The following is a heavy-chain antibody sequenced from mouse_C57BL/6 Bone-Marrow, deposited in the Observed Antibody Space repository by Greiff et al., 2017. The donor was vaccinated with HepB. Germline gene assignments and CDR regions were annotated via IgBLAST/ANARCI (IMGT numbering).Heavy chain of an antibody. CDR2: IHPNSGST. Sequence: QVQLQQPGAELVKPGASVTLSCKASGYTFTSYWMHWVKQRPGQGLEWIGMIHPNSGSTNYNEKFKSKATLTVDKSSSTAYMQLSSLTSEDSAVYYCARGSYYGSSDWYFDVWGTGTTVTVSS. J-gene: IGHJ1*03. V-gene: IGHV1-64*01. CDR3: ARGSYYGSSDWYFDV. CDR1: GYTFTSYW. D-gene: IGHD1-1*01.